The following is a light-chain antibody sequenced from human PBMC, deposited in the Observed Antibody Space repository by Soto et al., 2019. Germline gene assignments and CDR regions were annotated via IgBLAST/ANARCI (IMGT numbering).Light chain of an antibody. CDR3: QQYNSYSVT. V-gene: IGKV1-5*01. J-gene: IGKJ1*01. CDR1: QSISSR. Sequence: DIQMTQTPSTLSASVGDRVTITCRASQSISSRLAWYQQKPGKAPKFLVYDASNLESGVPSRFSGSGSGTEFTLTISSLQPDDFATYYCQQYNSYSVTFGQGTMVDI. CDR2: DAS.